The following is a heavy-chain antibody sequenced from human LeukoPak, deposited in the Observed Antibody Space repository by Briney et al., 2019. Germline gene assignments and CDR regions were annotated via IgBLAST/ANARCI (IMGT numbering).Heavy chain of an antibody. CDR3: VTYYFDSSGPKKNY. CDR2: INHSGST. J-gene: IGHJ4*02. Sequence: SETLSLTCAVYGGSFSGYYWSWIRQPPGKGLEWIGEINHSGSTNYNPSLKSRVTISVDTSKKQFSLKLSSVTATDTAVYYCVTYYFDSSGPKKNYWGQGTLVTVSP. V-gene: IGHV4-34*01. D-gene: IGHD3-22*01. CDR1: GGSFSGYY.